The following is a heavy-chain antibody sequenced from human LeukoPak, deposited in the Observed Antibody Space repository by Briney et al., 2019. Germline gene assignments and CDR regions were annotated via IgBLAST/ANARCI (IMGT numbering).Heavy chain of an antibody. CDR3: ARDRYYCSSTSCYFDY. CDR1: GFTFSSYW. J-gene: IGHJ4*02. CDR2: IKQDGSEK. Sequence: GGSLRLSCAASGFTFSSYWMSWVRQAPGKGLEWVANIKQDGSEKYYVDSVKGRFTISRDNAKNSLYLQMNSLRAEDTAVYYCARDRYYCSSTSCYFDYWGQGTLVTVSS. V-gene: IGHV3-7*01. D-gene: IGHD2-2*01.